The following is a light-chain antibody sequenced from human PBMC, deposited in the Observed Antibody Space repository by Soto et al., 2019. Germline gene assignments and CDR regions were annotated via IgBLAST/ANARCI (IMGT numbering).Light chain of an antibody. V-gene: IGKV1-6*01. CDR3: QKYDDDSLS. CDR2: AAS. Sequence: IHITHSLFSLSASIRHRHHISRRASQGIGNDLGWYQQKPGKVPKLLIYAASSLQRGVSSRFSGSGSGTDFTLTISTLQPEDFATYYCQKYDDDSLSFGRGTKVDIK. CDR1: QGIGND. J-gene: IGKJ1*01.